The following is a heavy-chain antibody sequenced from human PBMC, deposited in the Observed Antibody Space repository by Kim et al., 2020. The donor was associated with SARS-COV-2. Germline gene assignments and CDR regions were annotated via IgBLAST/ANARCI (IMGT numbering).Heavy chain of an antibody. D-gene: IGHD2-21*02. V-gene: IGHV1-46*01. J-gene: IGHJ4*02. CDR1: GYTFTSYY. Sequence: ASVKVSCKASGYTFTSYYMHWVRQAPGQGLEWMGIINPSGGSTSYAQKFQGRVTMTRDTSTSTVYMELSSLRSEDTAVYYCARLAYCGGDCYSPPDYWGQGTLVTVSS. CDR2: INPSGGST. CDR3: ARLAYCGGDCYSPPDY.